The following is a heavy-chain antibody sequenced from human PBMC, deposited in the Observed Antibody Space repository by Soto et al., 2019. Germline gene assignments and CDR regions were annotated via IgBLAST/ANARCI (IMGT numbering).Heavy chain of an antibody. CDR2: ISGSGGST. CDR1: GFTFSSYA. CDR3: AKAPRYDFWSGYYLDY. V-gene: IGHV3-23*01. D-gene: IGHD3-3*01. Sequence: PGGSLRLSCAASGFTFSSYAMSWVRQAPGKGLEWVSAISGSGGSTYYADSVKGRFTISRGNSKNTLYLQMNSLRAEDTAVYYCAKAPRYDFWSGYYLDYWGQGTLVTVSS. J-gene: IGHJ4*02.